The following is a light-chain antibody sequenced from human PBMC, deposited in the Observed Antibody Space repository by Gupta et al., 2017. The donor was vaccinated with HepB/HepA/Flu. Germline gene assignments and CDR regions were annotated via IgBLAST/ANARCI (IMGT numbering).Light chain of an antibody. Sequence: SALTQPASVSGSPGPSITISCTGTSSDVGGYNYVSWSQQHPAKAPKLMIYDVSNRPSGVASRFSGSKSGNTASLTISGPKEEDVADYYCSADTSSSDFVFGIGTKFTVL. CDR1: SSDVGGYNY. CDR3: SADTSSSDFV. V-gene: IGLV2-14*01. J-gene: IGLJ1*01. CDR2: DVS.